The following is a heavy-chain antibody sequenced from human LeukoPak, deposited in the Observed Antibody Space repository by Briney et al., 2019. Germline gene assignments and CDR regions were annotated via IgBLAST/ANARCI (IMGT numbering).Heavy chain of an antibody. CDR2: INPNGGGT. V-gene: IGHV1-2*02. D-gene: IGHD3-3*01. CDR3: ARSYYDFWSGYQYPLGY. J-gene: IGHJ4*02. CDR1: GYTFTGYY. Sequence: GASVKVSCKASGYTFTGYYMHWVRQAPGQGLEWMGWINPNGGGTNYAQKFQGRVTMTRDTSISTAYMELSRLRSDDTAVYYCARSYYDFWSGYQYPLGYWGQGTLVTVSS.